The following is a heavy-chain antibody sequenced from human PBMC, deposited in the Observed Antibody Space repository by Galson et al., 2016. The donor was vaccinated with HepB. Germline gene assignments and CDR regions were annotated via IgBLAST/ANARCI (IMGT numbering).Heavy chain of an antibody. CDR2: IYRDGTKT. Sequence: SLRLSCAASGFTLSNYWMHWVRQAPGKGLVWVSHIYRDGTKTNYAGSVKGRFTISRDNAKNFLYLQMNSLRPEDTALYFCAKDSRVTMIRGVRGGYFEYWGQGTLVTVSS. D-gene: IGHD3-10*01. CDR1: GFTLSNYW. CDR3: AKDSRVTMIRGVRGGYFEY. V-gene: IGHV3-74*01. J-gene: IGHJ4*02.